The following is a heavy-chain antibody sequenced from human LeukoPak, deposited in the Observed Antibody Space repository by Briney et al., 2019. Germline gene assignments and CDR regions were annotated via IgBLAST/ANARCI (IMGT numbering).Heavy chain of an antibody. Sequence: SLRLSCAASGFTFSSYGMHWVRQAPGKGLEWVAVILYDGSHKYYADSVKGRFTISRDNSKNTLYLQMNSLRAEDTAVYYCAKDGPRYCSGGSCYYHDYWGQGTLVTVS. CDR2: ILYDGSHK. V-gene: IGHV3-30*18. J-gene: IGHJ4*02. CDR3: AKDGPRYCSGGSCYYHDY. D-gene: IGHD2-15*01. CDR1: GFTFSSYG.